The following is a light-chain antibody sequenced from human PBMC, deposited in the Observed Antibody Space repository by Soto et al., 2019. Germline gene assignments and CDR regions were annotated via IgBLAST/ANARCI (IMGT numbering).Light chain of an antibody. CDR1: SSNVGSYDL. Sequence: QSALTQPASVSGSPGQSITISCTGTSSNVGSYDLVSWYQQHPGEAPKLMIYEGTKRPSGVSNRFSGSKSANTASLAISGLQSEDEADYYCAAWDDSLLGVVFGGGTKLTVL. J-gene: IGLJ2*01. CDR2: EGT. V-gene: IGLV2-14*02. CDR3: AAWDDSLLGVV.